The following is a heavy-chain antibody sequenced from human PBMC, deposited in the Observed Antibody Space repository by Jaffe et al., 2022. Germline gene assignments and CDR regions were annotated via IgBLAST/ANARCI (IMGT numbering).Heavy chain of an antibody. CDR1: GYTFTSYA. J-gene: IGHJ4*02. V-gene: IGHV1-3*01. CDR2: INAGNGNT. D-gene: IGHD3-10*01. Sequence: QVQLVQSGAEVKKPGASVKVSCKASGYTFTSYAMHWVRQAPGQRLEWMGWINAGNGNTKYSQKFQGRVTITRDTSASTAYMELSSLRSEDTAVYYCATLDTMVQGIPFDYWGQGTLVTVSS. CDR3: ATLDTMVQGIPFDY.